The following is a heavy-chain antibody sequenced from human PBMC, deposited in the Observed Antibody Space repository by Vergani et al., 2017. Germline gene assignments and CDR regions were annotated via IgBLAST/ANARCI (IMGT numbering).Heavy chain of an antibody. J-gene: IGHJ6*02. V-gene: IGHV3-9*01. D-gene: IGHD2-8*01. Sequence: EVQLVESGGGLVQPGRSLRLSCAASGFTFDDYAMHWVRQAPGKGLEWVSGISWNSGSIGYADSVKGRFTISRDNAKNSLYLQMNSLRAEDTALYYCAKDKWYRADYYYYGMDVCGQGTTVTVSS. CDR1: GFTFDDYA. CDR3: AKDKWYRADYYYYGMDV. CDR2: ISWNSGSI.